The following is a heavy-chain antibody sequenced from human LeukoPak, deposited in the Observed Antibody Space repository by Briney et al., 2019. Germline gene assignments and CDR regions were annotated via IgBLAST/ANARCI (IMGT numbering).Heavy chain of an antibody. D-gene: IGHD3-22*01. Sequence: ASVKVSCKASGYSFTSHVIHWLRQAPGQRFERMGWIGAGNGRTNYSHTFQDRVTITRDTSATTAYMELSSLRYEDTAVFYCARGYYYDSSGYYFDSWGQGTLVTVSS. J-gene: IGHJ4*02. CDR2: IGAGNGRT. CDR1: GYSFTSHV. V-gene: IGHV1-3*01. CDR3: ARGYYYDSSGYYFDS.